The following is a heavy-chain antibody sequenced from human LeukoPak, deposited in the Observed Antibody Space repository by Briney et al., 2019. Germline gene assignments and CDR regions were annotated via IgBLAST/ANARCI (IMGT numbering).Heavy chain of an antibody. J-gene: IGHJ4*02. D-gene: IGHD6-6*01. Sequence: GGSLRLSCAASGFTFSSYAMSWVRQAPGKGLEWVSAISGSGGSTYYADSVKGRFTISRDNSKNTLYLQMNSLRAEDTAVYYCAKVKSIAARRGNFDYWGQGPRSPSPQ. CDR3: AKVKSIAARRGNFDY. CDR1: GFTFSSYA. CDR2: ISGSGGST. V-gene: IGHV3-23*01.